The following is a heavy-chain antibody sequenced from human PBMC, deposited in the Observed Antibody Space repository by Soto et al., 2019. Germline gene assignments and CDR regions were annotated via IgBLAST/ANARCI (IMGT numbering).Heavy chain of an antibody. D-gene: IGHD2-21*01. CDR1: GGSFISYI. CDR3: AKSLVFVDHAYMDV. CDR2: SIPIQGRA. J-gene: IGHJ6*03. V-gene: IGHV1-69*02. Sequence: QVQLVQSGAEVRKPGSSVKVSCEASGGSFISYIFTWVRQAPGQGLEWMGRSIPIQGRADYALKFQDRVTITADRSTQTVYMELRSLSPEDTALYSCAKSLVFVDHAYMDVWGKGTTVTVSS.